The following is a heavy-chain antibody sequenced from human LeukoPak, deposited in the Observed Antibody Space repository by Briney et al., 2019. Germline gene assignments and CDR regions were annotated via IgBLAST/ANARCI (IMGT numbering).Heavy chain of an antibody. D-gene: IGHD3-9*01. Sequence: GGSLRLSCAASGFTFSYYTMYWVRQAPGKGLEWVSIIGISGGGIHYADSVKGRFTISRDNSKNTLYLQMNSLRAEDTAVYYCAIDPDWGVDYWGQGVLVTVSS. CDR2: IGISGGGI. CDR3: AIDPDWGVDY. J-gene: IGHJ4*02. CDR1: GFTFSYYT. V-gene: IGHV3-23*01.